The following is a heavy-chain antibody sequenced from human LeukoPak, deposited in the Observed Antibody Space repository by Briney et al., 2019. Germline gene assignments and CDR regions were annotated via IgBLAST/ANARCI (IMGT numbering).Heavy chain of an antibody. CDR1: GFTFSSYW. CDR3: ARDRVVVVAGYWYFDL. Sequence: GGSLRLSCAASGFTFSSYWMSWVRQAPGKGPEWVATIKQDGSEKYYVDSVKGRFTISRDNAKNSLYLQMNSLRAEDTAVYYCARDRVVVVAGYWYFDLWGRGTLVTVSS. CDR2: IKQDGSEK. D-gene: IGHD2-15*01. J-gene: IGHJ2*01. V-gene: IGHV3-7*01.